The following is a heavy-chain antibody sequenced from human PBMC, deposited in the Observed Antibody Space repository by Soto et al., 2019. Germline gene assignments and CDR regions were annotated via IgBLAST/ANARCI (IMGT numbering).Heavy chain of an antibody. Sequence: ASVKVSCKASGYTFTGYYMHWVRQAPGQGLEWMGWINPNSGGTNYAQKFQGRVTMTRDTSISTAYMELSRLRSDDTAVYYCAREGRFSESRTGLDYWGQGTLVTVS. D-gene: IGHD3-3*01. CDR1: GYTFTGYY. CDR2: INPNSGGT. J-gene: IGHJ4*02. CDR3: AREGRFSESRTGLDY. V-gene: IGHV1-2*02.